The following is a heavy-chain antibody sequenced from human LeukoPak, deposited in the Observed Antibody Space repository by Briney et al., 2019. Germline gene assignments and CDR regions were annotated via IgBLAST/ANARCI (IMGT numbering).Heavy chain of an antibody. Sequence: GGSLRLSCAASGFTFSNAWMSWVRQAPGKGLEWVGRIKSKTDGGTTDYAAPVKGRFTISRDDSKNTLYLQMNSLKTEDTAVYYCTTDYYDYVWGSYRPDYWGQGTLVTVSS. CDR2: IKSKTDGGTT. CDR1: GFTFSNAW. J-gene: IGHJ4*02. V-gene: IGHV3-15*01. CDR3: TTDYYDYVWGSYRPDY. D-gene: IGHD3-16*02.